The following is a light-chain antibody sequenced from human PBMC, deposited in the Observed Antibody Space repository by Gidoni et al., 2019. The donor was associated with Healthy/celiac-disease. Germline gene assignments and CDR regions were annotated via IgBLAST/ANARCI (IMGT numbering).Light chain of an antibody. CDR1: QSLLHSNGYIY. J-gene: IGKJ3*01. CDR2: LCS. CDR3: MQALQTPRT. Sequence: DIVMTQFPLSLPVTPCEPASISCRSSQSLLHSNGYIYLDWYLQKPGQSPQLLIYLCSNRASCVPDMFSGSGSGTDFTLKISKVEAEEVVVYYCMQALQTPRTFGPGTKVDIK. V-gene: IGKV2-28*01.